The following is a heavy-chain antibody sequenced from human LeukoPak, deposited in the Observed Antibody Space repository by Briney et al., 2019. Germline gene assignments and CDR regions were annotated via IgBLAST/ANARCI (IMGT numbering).Heavy chain of an antibody. CDR3: ARASYYYDTSGLGALDI. V-gene: IGHV3-9*01. Sequence: GGSLRLFCAVSGFTFDDHAMYWVRQAPGKGLEWVSGINWDGSRIGYADAVKGRFTISRDSAKKSLYLQLSSLRTEDTALYYCARASYYYDTSGLGALDIWGQGTLVTVSS. CDR2: INWDGSRI. D-gene: IGHD3-22*01. CDR1: GFTFDDHA. J-gene: IGHJ3*02.